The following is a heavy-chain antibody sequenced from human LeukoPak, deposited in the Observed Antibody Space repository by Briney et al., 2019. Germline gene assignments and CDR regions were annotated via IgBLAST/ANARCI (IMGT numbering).Heavy chain of an antibody. CDR1: GGTFSSYA. J-gene: IGHJ4*02. CDR2: IIPIFGTA. Sequence: SVKVSSKASGGTFSSYAISWVRQAPGQGLEWMGGIIPIFGTANYAQKFQGRVTITADESTSTAYMELSGLRSEDTAVYYCARDSYSSSPGDYWGQGTLVTVSS. V-gene: IGHV1-69*13. CDR3: ARDSYSSSPGDY. D-gene: IGHD6-6*01.